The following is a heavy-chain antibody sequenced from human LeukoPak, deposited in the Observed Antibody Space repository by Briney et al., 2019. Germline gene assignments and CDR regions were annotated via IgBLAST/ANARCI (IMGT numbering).Heavy chain of an antibody. V-gene: IGHV3-74*01. J-gene: IGHJ4*02. CDR1: RFSFSSSW. Sequence: GGSLRLSCAASRFSFSSSWMHWVRQAPGKGLVWVSRINSDGSSTSYADSVKGRFTISRDNAKNTLYLQMNSLRAEDTAVYYCGRGNVNIEMAGIDCWGQGTLVTVSS. CDR2: INSDGSST. D-gene: IGHD6-19*01. CDR3: GRGNVNIEMAGIDC.